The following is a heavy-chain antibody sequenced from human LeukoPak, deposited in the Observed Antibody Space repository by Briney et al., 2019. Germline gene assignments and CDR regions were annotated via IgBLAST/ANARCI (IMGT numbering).Heavy chain of an antibody. J-gene: IGHJ4*02. CDR1: GGSISSYY. V-gene: IGHV4-4*07. Sequence: SETLSLTCTVSGGSISSYYWSWIRQPAGKGLEWSGRIYTSGSTNYNPSLKSRVTMSVDPSKNQSSLKLSSVTAADTAVYYCAREQSPYYYDSSGYAHWGQGTLVTVSS. CDR2: IYTSGST. D-gene: IGHD3-22*01. CDR3: AREQSPYYYDSSGYAH.